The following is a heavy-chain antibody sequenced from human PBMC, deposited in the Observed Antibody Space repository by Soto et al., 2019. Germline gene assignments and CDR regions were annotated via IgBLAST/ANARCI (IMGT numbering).Heavy chain of an antibody. Sequence: PEGALRLYCVASGFTCSSYTMNWVRQAPGKGLEWVAVISYDGTNKYYADSVKGRFTISRDNSKNTLSLQMNSLRAEDTAVYYCARGESNSWSDYWGQGSLVTFSS. V-gene: IGHV3-30*01. CDR2: ISYDGTNK. CDR1: GFTCSSYT. CDR3: ARGESNSWSDY. D-gene: IGHD6-13*01. J-gene: IGHJ4*02.